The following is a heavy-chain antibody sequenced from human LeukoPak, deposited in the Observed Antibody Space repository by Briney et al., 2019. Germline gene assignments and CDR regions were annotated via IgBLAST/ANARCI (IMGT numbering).Heavy chain of an antibody. CDR3: AGFDSSRAGITASFDY. D-gene: IGHD1-14*01. CDR1: GGSISSYY. CDR2: IHTSGRI. V-gene: IGHV4-4*07. Sequence: PSETLSLTCTVSGGSISSYYWNWIRQPAGKGLEWIGRIHTSGRINYNPSLKSRITISVDKSKNQFSLELSSVTAADTAVYYCAGFDSSRAGITASFDYWGQGTLVTVSS. J-gene: IGHJ4*02.